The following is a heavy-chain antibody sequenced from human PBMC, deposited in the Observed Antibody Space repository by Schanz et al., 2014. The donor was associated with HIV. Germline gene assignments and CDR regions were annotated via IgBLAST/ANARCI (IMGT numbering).Heavy chain of an antibody. J-gene: IGHJ6*02. CDR3: AKVARWDYYNMDV. CDR1: GFTFSSDG. CDR2: ISYDGSNK. Sequence: QVQLVESGGGVVQPGRSLRLSCAASGFTFSSDGMHWVRQAPGKGLEWVAFISYDGSNKYYVDSVKGRFTISRDNSKNTLYLQMNSLRAEDTAVYHCAKVARWDYYNMDVWGQGTTVTVSS. V-gene: IGHV3-30*18.